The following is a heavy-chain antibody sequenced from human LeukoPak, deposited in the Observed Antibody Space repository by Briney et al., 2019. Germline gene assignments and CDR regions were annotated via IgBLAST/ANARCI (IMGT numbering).Heavy chain of an antibody. CDR2: IDEHGTTI. J-gene: IGHJ4*02. V-gene: IGHV3-74*01. D-gene: IGHD3-16*01. CDR3: ARDVGGGGSH. CDR1: GFTFSRYW. Sequence: GGSVRLSCAASGFTFSRYWMHWVRQAPGGGLVWVARIDEHGTTIDYADSVRDRFTNSRDNAKNTLYLHMNSLRAEDTAMYYCARDVGGGGSHWGQGSLVTVSS.